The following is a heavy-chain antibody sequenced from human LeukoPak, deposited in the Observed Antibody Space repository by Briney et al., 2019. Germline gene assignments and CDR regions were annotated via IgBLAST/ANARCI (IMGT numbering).Heavy chain of an antibody. CDR1: GFTFSSSA. Sequence: GGSLRLSCAASGFTFSSSAMSWVRQAPGKGLEWVGSSRNKANSYSTEYAASVKGRFTISRDDSNNSLYLQMDSLKTEDTAAYYCARGGRYYHDTSGDYWGQGTLVIVSS. CDR3: ARGGRYYHDTSGDY. CDR2: SRNKANSYST. J-gene: IGHJ4*02. V-gene: IGHV3-72*01. D-gene: IGHD3-22*01.